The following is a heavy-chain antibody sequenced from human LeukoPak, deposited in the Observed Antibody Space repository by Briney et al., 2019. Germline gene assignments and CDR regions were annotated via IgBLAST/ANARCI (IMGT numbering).Heavy chain of an antibody. CDR1: GGSFSGYY. V-gene: IGHV4-34*01. CDR2: INHSGST. D-gene: IGHD3-3*01. CDR3: ASVLRAYYYYYYMDV. J-gene: IGHJ6*03. Sequence: PSETLSLTCAVYGGSFSGYYWSWIRQPPGKGLEWIGEINHSGSTYYNPSLKSRVTISVDTSKNQFSLKLSSVTAADTAVYYCASVLRAYYYYYYMDVWGKGTTVTVSS.